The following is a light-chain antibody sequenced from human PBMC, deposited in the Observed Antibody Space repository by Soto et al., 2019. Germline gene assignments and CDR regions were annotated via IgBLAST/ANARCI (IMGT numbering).Light chain of an antibody. Sequence: IQLTQSPSSLSASVGDRVTITCRASQGISSYLAWYQQQPGKAPKVLIYAASTLQSGVPSRFSGSGSGTDFTLTISSLQPEDFATYYCQQLNSYPYTFGQGTKLEIK. V-gene: IGKV1-9*01. J-gene: IGKJ2*01. CDR1: QGISSY. CDR2: AAS. CDR3: QQLNSYPYT.